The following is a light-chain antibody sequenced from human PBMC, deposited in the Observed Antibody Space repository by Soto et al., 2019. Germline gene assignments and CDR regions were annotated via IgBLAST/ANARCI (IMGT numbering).Light chain of an antibody. Sequence: QSALIQPRSVSGSPGQSVTISCTGTSSDVGVYKYVSWYRQQPGKAPKLMIYDVITRPSGVPDRFSGSKSCNTASLTISGLQSEDEADYHCCSYAGDYTLVFGAGTKLTVL. CDR2: DVI. CDR1: SSDVGVYKY. CDR3: CSYAGDYTLV. J-gene: IGLJ1*01. V-gene: IGLV2-11*01.